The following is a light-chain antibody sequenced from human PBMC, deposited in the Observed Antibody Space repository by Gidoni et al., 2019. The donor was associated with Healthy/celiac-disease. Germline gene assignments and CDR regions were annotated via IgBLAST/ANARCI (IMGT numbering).Light chain of an antibody. Sequence: SYEPPQPPPVSVSPGQTARPTCSGDALPKQYASWYQQKPGQAPVLVIYKDSGRPSGIPERFSGSSSGTTATLTISGVQAEDEADYYCQSADSRGTYVVFGGGTKLTVL. CDR2: KDS. V-gene: IGLV3-25*03. CDR1: ALPKQY. CDR3: QSADSRGTYVV. J-gene: IGLJ2*01.